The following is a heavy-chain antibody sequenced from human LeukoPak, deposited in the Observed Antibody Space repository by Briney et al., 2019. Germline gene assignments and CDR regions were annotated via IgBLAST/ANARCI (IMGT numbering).Heavy chain of an antibody. CDR3: ARGYCSSTSCYYWYFDL. CDR2: MNPNSGNT. J-gene: IGHJ2*01. D-gene: IGHD2-2*01. CDR1: GYTFTSYD. V-gene: IGHV1-8*01. Sequence: ASVKVPCKASGYTFTSYDINWVRQATGQGLEWMGWMNPNSGNTGYAQKFQGRVTMTRNTSISTAYMELSSLRSEDTAVYYCARGYCSSTSCYYWYFDLWGRGTLVTVSS.